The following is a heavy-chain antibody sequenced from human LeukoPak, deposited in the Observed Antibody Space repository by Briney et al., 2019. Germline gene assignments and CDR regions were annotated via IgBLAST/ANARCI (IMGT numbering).Heavy chain of an antibody. CDR3: ARRYYYDSSAYLYYYYFDY. Sequence: SGTLSLTCTVSGGSISSSSYYWGWIRQPPGKGLEWIGSIYYSGSTYYNPSLESRVTISVDTSKNQFSLKLSSVTAADTAVHYCARRYYYDSSAYLYYYYFDYWGQGTLVTVSS. J-gene: IGHJ4*02. V-gene: IGHV4-39*01. CDR1: GGSISSSSYY. D-gene: IGHD3-22*01. CDR2: IYYSGST.